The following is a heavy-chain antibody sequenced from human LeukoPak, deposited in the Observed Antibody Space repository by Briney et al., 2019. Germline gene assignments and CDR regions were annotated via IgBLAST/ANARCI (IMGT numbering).Heavy chain of an antibody. D-gene: IGHD2-21*01. CDR3: ARVPVVIDLWWFDP. CDR2: INHSGNT. CDR1: GGSFSGYY. J-gene: IGHJ5*02. Sequence: SETLSLTCAVYGGSFSGYYWSWIRQPPGKGLEWIGEINHSGNTNYNPSLKSRVTISVDTSKNQFSLKLSSVTAADTAVYYCARVPVVIDLWWFDPWGQGTLVTVSS. V-gene: IGHV4-34*01.